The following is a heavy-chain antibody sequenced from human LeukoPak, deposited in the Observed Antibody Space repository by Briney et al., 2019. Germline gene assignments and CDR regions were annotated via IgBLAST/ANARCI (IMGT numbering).Heavy chain of an antibody. J-gene: IGHJ4*02. Sequence: ASVKVSCKTSGYTFTSYAMHWVRQAPGQRLEWMGWINAGNGNTKYSQKFQGRVTITRDTSASTAYMELSSLRSEDTAVYYCVRDRRVGFGELPTDYWGQGTQVTVST. CDR2: INAGNGNT. CDR1: GYTFTSYA. D-gene: IGHD3-10*01. CDR3: VRDRRVGFGELPTDY. V-gene: IGHV1-3*01.